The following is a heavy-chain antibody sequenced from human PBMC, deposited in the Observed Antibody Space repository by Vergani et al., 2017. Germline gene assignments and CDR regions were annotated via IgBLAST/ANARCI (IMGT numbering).Heavy chain of an antibody. Sequence: QVQLQESGPGLVKPSETLSLTCTVSGGSISSYYWSWIRQPPGKGLEWIGYIYYSWSTHYNPSLQSRFTISVDTSKNQFSLKLSSVTAADTAVYFCAREGPDNLTGYYPFDYWGQGTLVTVSS. J-gene: IGHJ4*02. V-gene: IGHV4-59*01. CDR2: IYYSWST. D-gene: IGHD3-9*01. CDR1: GGSISSYY. CDR3: AREGPDNLTGYYPFDY.